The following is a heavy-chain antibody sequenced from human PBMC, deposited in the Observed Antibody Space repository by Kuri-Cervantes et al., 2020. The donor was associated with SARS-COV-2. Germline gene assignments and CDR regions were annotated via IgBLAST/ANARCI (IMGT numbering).Heavy chain of an antibody. V-gene: IGHV3-7*04. J-gene: IGHJ4*02. Sequence: GGSLRLSCTASGFRFSSYWMTWVRQAPGKGLEWVANIMQDGSETYYVDSVEGRFTISRDNAKKSLYLQMNSLRAEDTAVYYCARATNYYDSSGYSFSTGGCFDYWGQGTLVTVSS. CDR2: IMQDGSET. CDR3: ARATNYYDSSGYSFSTGGCFDY. D-gene: IGHD3-22*01. CDR1: GFRFSSYW.